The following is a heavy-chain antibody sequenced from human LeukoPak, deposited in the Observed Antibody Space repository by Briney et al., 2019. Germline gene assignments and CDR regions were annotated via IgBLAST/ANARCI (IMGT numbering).Heavy chain of an antibody. Sequence: PGRSLRLSCAASGFTFSSYSMNWVRQAPGKGLEWVSSISSSSSYIYYADSVKGRFTISRDNAKNSLYLQMNSLRAEDTAVYYCARDKRAVAGTYYYYGMDVWGQGTTVTVSS. J-gene: IGHJ6*02. V-gene: IGHV3-21*01. CDR2: ISSSSSYI. CDR1: GFTFSSYS. CDR3: ARDKRAVAGTYYYYGMDV. D-gene: IGHD6-19*01.